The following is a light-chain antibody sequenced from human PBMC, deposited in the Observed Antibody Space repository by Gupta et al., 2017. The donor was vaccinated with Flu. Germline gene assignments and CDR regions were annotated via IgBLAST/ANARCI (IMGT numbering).Light chain of an antibody. CDR2: WAS. CDR1: QSVLYSSNNKNY. Sequence: DIVMTQSPDSLAVSLGERATINCKSSQSVLYSSNNKNYFGWYQQKPRQPPRLLIYWASTRESGVPDRFSGSGSGTDFTLTINNLQAEDVAVYYCLQGHTTPITFGQGTLMEIK. V-gene: IGKV4-1*01. CDR3: LQGHTTPIT. J-gene: IGKJ5*01.